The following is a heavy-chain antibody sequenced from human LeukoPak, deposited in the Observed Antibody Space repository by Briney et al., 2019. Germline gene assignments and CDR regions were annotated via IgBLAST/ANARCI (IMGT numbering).Heavy chain of an antibody. CDR2: ISGSGGST. D-gene: IGHD3-22*01. CDR3: AKDPYYDSGGLAYFDY. CDR1: GFTFSSYA. Sequence: GGSLRLSCAASGFTFSSYAMSWVRQAPGKGLEWVSAISGSGGSTYYADSVKGRFTISRDNSKNTLYLQMNSLRAEDTAVYYCAKDPYYDSGGLAYFDYWGQGTLVTVSS. V-gene: IGHV3-23*01. J-gene: IGHJ4*02.